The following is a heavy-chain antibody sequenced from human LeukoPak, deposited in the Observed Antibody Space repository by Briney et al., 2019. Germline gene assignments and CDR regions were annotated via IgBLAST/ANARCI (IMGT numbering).Heavy chain of an antibody. CDR3: TTGPYYDFWSGYYKQYYFDY. CDR1: GFTFSSYA. Sequence: GGSLRLSCAASGFTFSSYAMSWVRQAPGKGLEWVSAISGSGGSTYYADSVKGRFTISRDNSKNTLYLQMNSLKTEDTAVYYCTTGPYYDFWSGYYKQYYFDYWGQGTLVTVSS. V-gene: IGHV3-23*01. CDR2: ISGSGGST. D-gene: IGHD3-3*01. J-gene: IGHJ4*02.